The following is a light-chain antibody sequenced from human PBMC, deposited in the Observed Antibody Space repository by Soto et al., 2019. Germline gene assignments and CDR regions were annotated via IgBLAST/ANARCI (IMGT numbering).Light chain of an antibody. CDR1: QSISNS. V-gene: IGKV1-39*01. CDR3: QQSYNIPIT. J-gene: IGKJ5*01. CDR2: AAS. Sequence: DIPMTPSPSSPSASVGDRVTITFPASQSISNSLNWYQQKPGKAPKLLMYAASSLQSGVPSRFSGSGSGTDFTLTITSLQPEDFATYYCQQSYNIPITFGQGTRLEIK.